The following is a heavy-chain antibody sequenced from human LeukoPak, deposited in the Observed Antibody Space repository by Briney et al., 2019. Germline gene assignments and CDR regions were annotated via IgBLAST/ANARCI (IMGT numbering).Heavy chain of an antibody. D-gene: IGHD2-21*02. CDR3: TSWGDTTAEYFQR. V-gene: IGHV3-23*01. Sequence: GGSLRLSCAASGFTFTSYSMSWVRQAPGKGLEWVSGTSDRGDYTYYADSVKGRFTISRDNAQNSMYLQMNSLRVEDTAVYYCTSWGDTTAEYFQRWGQGTLVTVSS. J-gene: IGHJ1*01. CDR2: TSDRGDYT. CDR1: GFTFTSYS.